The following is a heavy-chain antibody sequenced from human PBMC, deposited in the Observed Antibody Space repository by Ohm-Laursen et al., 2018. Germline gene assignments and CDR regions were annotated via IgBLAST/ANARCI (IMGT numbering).Heavy chain of an antibody. Sequence: SLRLSCTASGFTFSDYYMSWIRQAPGKGLEWVSYISSSGSTIYYADSVKGRFTISRDNAKNSLYLQMNSLRAEDTAVYFCARESGDSYQNNEPHWMLYLDYWGQGTPVTVSS. CDR3: ARESGDSYQNNEPHWMLYLDY. V-gene: IGHV3-11*01. CDR2: ISSSGSTI. CDR1: GFTFSDYY. D-gene: IGHD2-2*03. J-gene: IGHJ4*02.